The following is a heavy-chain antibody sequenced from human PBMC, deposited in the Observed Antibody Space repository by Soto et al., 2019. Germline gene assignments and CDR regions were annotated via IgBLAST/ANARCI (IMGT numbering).Heavy chain of an antibody. CDR3: ARERNTDPTAYYTFAY. CDR2: VGTANANT. J-gene: IGHJ4*02. Sequence: QVQLVQSGPEVTMPGASVKVSCKTSGYTFTAYGLAWIRQAPGQRPEWLGWVGTANANTHYAETFQGRVTMTSDRSTTTTYIELRSLRSDDTAVYYCARERNTDPTAYYTFAYWGQATLVTASS. D-gene: IGHD3-9*01. V-gene: IGHV1-18*01. CDR1: GYTFTAYG.